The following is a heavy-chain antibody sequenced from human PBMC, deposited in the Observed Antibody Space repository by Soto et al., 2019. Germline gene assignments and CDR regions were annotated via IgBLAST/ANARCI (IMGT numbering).Heavy chain of an antibody. CDR1: GGSISSGGYS. V-gene: IGHV4-30-2*01. D-gene: IGHD4-17*01. CDR2: IYHSGST. J-gene: IGHJ4*02. CDR3: ASGPIGDYTDGFDY. Sequence: QLQLQESGSGLVKPSQTLSLTCAVSGGSISSGGYSWSWIRQPPGKGLEWIGYIYHSGSTYYNPSRNRRVTRPVDRSKNQFPLKLSSGTAADTAVYYCASGPIGDYTDGFDYWGQGTLVTVSS.